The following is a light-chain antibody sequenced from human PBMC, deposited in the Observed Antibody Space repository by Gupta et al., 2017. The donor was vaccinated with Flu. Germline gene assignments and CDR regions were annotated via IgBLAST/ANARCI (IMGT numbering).Light chain of an antibody. J-gene: IGKJ4*01. CDR3: WQTRQISPFT. Sequence: DIVMTQSPLSLPVTPGEPASISCRSSQSLLHSNGYNYLDWYLQKPGQSPQLLIYMASNRDAGVTDRFSGSGLGRDFTLKISRGEEEEVGGYYCWQTRQISPFTFGRGTKVEIK. CDR1: QSLLHSNGYNY. V-gene: IGKV2-28*01. CDR2: MAS.